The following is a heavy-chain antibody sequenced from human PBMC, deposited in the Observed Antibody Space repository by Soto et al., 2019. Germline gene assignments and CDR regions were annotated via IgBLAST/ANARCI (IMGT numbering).Heavy chain of an antibody. Sequence: SETLSLTCAVYGGSFSAYYWSWIRQPPGKGLEWIGEINHSGGTSYNPSLKSRVTISVDTSKSQFSLKLSSVTAADTAVYYCARGGAQSRVFDYWGKGTLVTVSS. CDR1: GGSFSAYY. CDR2: INHSGGT. CDR3: ARGGAQSRVFDY. J-gene: IGHJ4*02. V-gene: IGHV4-34*01. D-gene: IGHD1-26*01.